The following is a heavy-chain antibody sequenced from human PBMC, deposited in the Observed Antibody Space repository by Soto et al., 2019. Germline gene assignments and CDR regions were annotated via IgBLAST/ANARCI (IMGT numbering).Heavy chain of an antibody. CDR3: ARAPREWGFDY. Sequence: QVQLVQSGAELKRPGASVKVSCKSSGYTFTSYDFNWVRQATGQGPEWMGWMNPNSGNTGYAQKSQGRVTMTRDTSISTAYMELSSLRSDDTAVYYCARAPREWGFDYWGPGTLVTVSS. D-gene: IGHD3-3*01. J-gene: IGHJ4*02. V-gene: IGHV1-8*01. CDR1: GYTFTSYD. CDR2: MNPNSGNT.